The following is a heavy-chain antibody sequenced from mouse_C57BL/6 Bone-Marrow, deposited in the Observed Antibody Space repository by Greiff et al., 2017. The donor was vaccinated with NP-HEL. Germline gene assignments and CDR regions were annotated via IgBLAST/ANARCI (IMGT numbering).Heavy chain of an antibody. CDR3: ARGAYYYGSSYEGYFDV. CDR1: GYTFTSYW. CDR2: IHPNSGST. V-gene: IGHV1-64*01. J-gene: IGHJ1*03. D-gene: IGHD1-1*01. Sequence: VQLQQPGAELVKPGASVKLSCKASGYTFTSYWMHWVKQRPGQGLEWIGMIHPNSGSTNYNEKFKSKATLTVDNSSSTAYMQLSSLTSEDSAVYYCARGAYYYGSSYEGYFDVWGTGTTVTVSS.